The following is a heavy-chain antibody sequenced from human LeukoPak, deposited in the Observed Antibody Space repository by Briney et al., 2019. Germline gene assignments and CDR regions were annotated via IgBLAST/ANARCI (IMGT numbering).Heavy chain of an antibody. Sequence: GSLRLSCAASGFTFDDYAMHWVRQAPGKGLEWVSLISGDGGSTYYADSVKGRFTISRDNSKNSLYLQMNSLRTEDTALYYCAKDQGWELLHDAFDIWGQGTMVTVSS. J-gene: IGHJ3*02. CDR1: GFTFDDYA. V-gene: IGHV3-43*02. CDR2: ISGDGGST. CDR3: AKDQGWELLHDAFDI. D-gene: IGHD1-26*01.